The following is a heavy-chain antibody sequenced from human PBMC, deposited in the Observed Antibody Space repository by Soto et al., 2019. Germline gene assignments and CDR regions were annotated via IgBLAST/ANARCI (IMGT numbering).Heavy chain of an antibody. CDR1: GYTFFNYG. J-gene: IGHJ5*02. D-gene: IGHD1-26*01. Sequence: QVKLVQSGAEVRKPGASVKVSCKASGYTFFNYGITWVRQAPGQGLEWMGWVSGYNGHTNYAQKFEGRVTMTRDISTTTAYMELRNLRSDDTAVYYGARLVGHTSSDNWFDPWGQGTLVTVSS. CDR3: ARLVGHTSSDNWFDP. V-gene: IGHV1-18*01. CDR2: VSGYNGHT.